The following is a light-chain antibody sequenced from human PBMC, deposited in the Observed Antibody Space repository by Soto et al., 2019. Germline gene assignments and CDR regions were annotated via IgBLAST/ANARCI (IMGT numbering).Light chain of an antibody. V-gene: IGLV2-23*01. CDR2: EGS. J-gene: IGLJ1*01. CDR3: CSYAGSSPYV. Sequence: SVLTQPAYVSGSPGQSITISCTGTSSDVGSYNLVSWYQQHPGKAPKLMIYEGSKRPSGVSNRFSGSKSGNTASLTISGLQAEDEADYYCCSYAGSSPYVFGTGTKVTVL. CDR1: SSDVGSYNL.